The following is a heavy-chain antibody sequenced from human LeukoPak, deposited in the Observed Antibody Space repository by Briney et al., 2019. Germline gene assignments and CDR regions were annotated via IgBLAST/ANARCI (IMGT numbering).Heavy chain of an antibody. Sequence: GGSLRLSCAASGFTFSSYGMHWVRQAPGKGLEWVAFIRYDGSSKYYADSVKGRFTISRDNSKNTLYLQMNSLRAEDTAVYCCARESDDDYDFWSGYYFDYWGQGTLVTVSS. CDR1: GFTFSSYG. D-gene: IGHD3-3*01. CDR3: ARESDDDYDFWSGYYFDY. CDR2: IRYDGSSK. V-gene: IGHV3-30*02. J-gene: IGHJ4*02.